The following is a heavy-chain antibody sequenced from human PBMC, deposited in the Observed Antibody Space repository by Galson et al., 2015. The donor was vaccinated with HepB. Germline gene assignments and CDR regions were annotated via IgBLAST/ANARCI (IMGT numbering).Heavy chain of an antibody. CDR2: ISYGGNYK. CDR3: SRDRSSSSCLDY. D-gene: IGHD6-13*01. J-gene: IGHJ4*02. Sequence: SLRLSCAASGFTFSNYAMHWVRQAPGKGLEWVAVISYGGNYKHYADSVKGRFTISRDNSENTVFLQMNSLRGEDTAIYYCSRDRSSSSCLDYWGQGTLVTVSS. CDR1: GFTFSNYA. V-gene: IGHV3-30-3*01.